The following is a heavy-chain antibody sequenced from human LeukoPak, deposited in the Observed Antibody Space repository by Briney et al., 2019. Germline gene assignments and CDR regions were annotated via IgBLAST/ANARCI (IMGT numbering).Heavy chain of an antibody. CDR3: ARGSTVRPPYGMDV. CDR1: GFTFSSYS. Sequence: PGGSLRLSCAASGFTFSSYSMNWVRQAPGKGLGWVSSISSGSSYIYYADSVKGRFTISRDNAKNSMYLQMNSLRAEDTAVYYCARGSTVRPPYGMDVWGQGTTVTVSS. J-gene: IGHJ6*02. D-gene: IGHD4-11*01. V-gene: IGHV3-21*01. CDR2: ISSGSSYI.